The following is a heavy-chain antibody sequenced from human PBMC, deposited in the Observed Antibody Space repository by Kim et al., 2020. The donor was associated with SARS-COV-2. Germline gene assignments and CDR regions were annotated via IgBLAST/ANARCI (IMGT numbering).Heavy chain of an antibody. J-gene: IGHJ5*02. D-gene: IGHD3-10*01. CDR1: EFTFSAYW. CDR2: IYNDGSTT. CDR3: ARGGNYYGRSTTFDP. V-gene: IGHV3-74*01. Sequence: GGSLRLSCAASEFTFSAYWMHWVHQAPGKGLLWVSRIYNDGSTTTYADSVKGRFTISRDNAKNTLYLQMNSLRAEDTAVYYCARGGNYYGRSTTFDPWGQGTLVTVSS.